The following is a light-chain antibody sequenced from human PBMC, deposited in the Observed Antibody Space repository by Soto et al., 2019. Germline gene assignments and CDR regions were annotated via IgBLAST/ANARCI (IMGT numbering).Light chain of an antibody. J-gene: IGLJ2*01. CDR1: SSNIGAGYD. CDR3: QSYDSSLSDSV. V-gene: IGLV1-40*01. Sequence: VLTQPPSVSGAPGQRVTISCTGSSSNIGAGYDVHWYQQLPGTAPKLLIYGNSNRPSGVPDRFSGSKSGTSASLAITGLQTEDEADYYCQSYDSSLSDSVFGGGTKLTVL. CDR2: GNS.